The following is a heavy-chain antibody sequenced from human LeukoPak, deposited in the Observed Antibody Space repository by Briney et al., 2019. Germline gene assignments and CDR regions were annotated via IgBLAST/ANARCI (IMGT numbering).Heavy chain of an antibody. Sequence: SETLSLTCTVSGGSITSYYWSWIRQPPGKGLEWIGYIYHSGSTNYNPSLKSRVTISVDTSKNQFSLKLSSVTAADTAVYYCARDPNYYGSGKDDYWGQGTLVTVSS. D-gene: IGHD3-10*01. V-gene: IGHV4-59*12. CDR3: ARDPNYYGSGKDDY. J-gene: IGHJ4*02. CDR2: IYHSGST. CDR1: GGSITSYY.